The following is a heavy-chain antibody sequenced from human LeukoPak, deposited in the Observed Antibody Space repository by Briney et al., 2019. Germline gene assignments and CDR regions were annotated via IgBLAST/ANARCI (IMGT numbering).Heavy chain of an antibody. D-gene: IGHD6-13*01. Sequence: PSETLSLTCAVYGGSFSGYYWSWIRQPPGKGLEWIGEINHRGSTNYNPSLKSRVTISIDTSKKQFSLKLSSVTAADTAVYYCASLTGGYSSSWYSAHYWGQGTLVTVSS. J-gene: IGHJ4*02. CDR2: INHRGST. V-gene: IGHV4-34*01. CDR3: ASLTGGYSSSWYSAHY. CDR1: GGSFSGYY.